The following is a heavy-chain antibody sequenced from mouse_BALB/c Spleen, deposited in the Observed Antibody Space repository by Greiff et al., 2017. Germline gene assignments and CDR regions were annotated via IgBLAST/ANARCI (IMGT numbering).Heavy chain of an antibody. J-gene: IGHJ4*01. Sequence: EVQLVESGGGLVQPGGSLRLSCATSGFTFTDYYMSWVRQPPGKALEWLGFIRNKANGYTTEYSASVKGRFTISRDNSQSILYLQMNTLRAEDSATYYCARDRYYGSSYGYAMDYWGQGTSVTVSS. D-gene: IGHD1-1*01. CDR2: IRNKANGYTT. V-gene: IGHV7-3*02. CDR3: ARDRYYGSSYGYAMDY. CDR1: GFTFTDYY.